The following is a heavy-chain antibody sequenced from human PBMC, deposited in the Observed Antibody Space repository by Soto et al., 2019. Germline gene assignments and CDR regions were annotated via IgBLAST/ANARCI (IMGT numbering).Heavy chain of an antibody. Sequence: SETLSLTCSVSGGSISSVGHYWTWIRQQPGKGLEWIGYIYYSGSTDYNPSLKSRVTISVDRSKNQFSLNLSSVTAADTAIYYCARESGGYDSSTRYGLDVWGQGTTVTVSS. CDR2: IYYSGST. CDR3: ARESGGYDSSTRYGLDV. D-gene: IGHD6-25*01. V-gene: IGHV4-31*03. J-gene: IGHJ6*02. CDR1: GGSISSVGHY.